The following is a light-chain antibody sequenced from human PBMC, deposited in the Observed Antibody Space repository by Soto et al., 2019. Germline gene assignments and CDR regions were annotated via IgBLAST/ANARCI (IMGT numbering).Light chain of an antibody. V-gene: IGLV2-14*01. Sequence: QSVLTQPASVSGSPGQSITISCTGTSSDIGGYNYVSWYQQHPGKAPKLMIYEVSNRPSGGSNRFSGSKSGNTASLTISGLQAEDEADYYCSSYTSSSLPVFGGGTKLTVL. CDR1: SSDIGGYNY. J-gene: IGLJ2*01. CDR2: EVS. CDR3: SSYTSSSLPV.